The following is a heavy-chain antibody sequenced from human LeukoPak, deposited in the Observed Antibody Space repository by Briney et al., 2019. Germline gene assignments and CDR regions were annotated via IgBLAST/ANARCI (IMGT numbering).Heavy chain of an antibody. CDR3: ARAPGYGLGDYYYYSMDV. D-gene: IGHD5-18*01. CDR1: GGSISSYY. V-gene: IGHV4-4*07. Sequence: PSETLSLTCTVSGGSISSYYWSWIRQPAGKGLEWIGRIYTSGSTNYDPSLKSRVTMSVDTSKNQFSLKLSSVTAADTAVYYCARAPGYGLGDYYYYSMDVWGQGTAVTVSS. J-gene: IGHJ6*02. CDR2: IYTSGST.